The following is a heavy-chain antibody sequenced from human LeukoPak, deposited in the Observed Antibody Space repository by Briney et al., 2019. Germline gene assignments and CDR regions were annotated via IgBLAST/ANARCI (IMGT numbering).Heavy chain of an antibody. J-gene: IGHJ4*02. CDR1: GGTFSSYA. CDR2: IIPIFGTA. Sequence: VASVKVSCXASGGTFSSYAISWVRRAPGQGLEWMGGIIPIFGTANYAQKFQGRVTITADESTSTAYMELSSLRSEDTAVYYCARVVGYCSSTSCYRPLGYFDYWGQGTLVTVSS. CDR3: ARVVGYCSSTSCYRPLGYFDY. V-gene: IGHV1-69*13. D-gene: IGHD2-2*01.